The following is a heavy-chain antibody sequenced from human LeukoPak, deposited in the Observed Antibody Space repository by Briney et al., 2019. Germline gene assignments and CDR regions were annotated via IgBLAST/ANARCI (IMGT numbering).Heavy chain of an antibody. D-gene: IGHD1-26*01. CDR2: IYYSRST. CDR1: GGSISSSSYY. J-gene: IGHJ5*02. CDR3: ARGNGSYSP. Sequence: PSETLSLTCTVSGGSISSSSYYWGWIRQPPGKGLEWIGYIYYSRSTNYNPSLKSRVTISVDTSKNQFSLNLSSVTAADTAVYYCARGNGSYSPWGQGTLVTVSS. V-gene: IGHV4-61*05.